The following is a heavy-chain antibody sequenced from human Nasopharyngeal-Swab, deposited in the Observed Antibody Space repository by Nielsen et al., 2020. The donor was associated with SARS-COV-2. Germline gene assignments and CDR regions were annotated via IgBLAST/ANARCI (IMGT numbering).Heavy chain of an antibody. CDR2: IKQDGSEK. Sequence: MRQPPGKGLEWVANIKQDGSEKYYVDSVKGRFTISRDNAKNSLYLQMNSLRAEDTAVYYCARDSTYYYYYGMDVWGQGTTVTVSS. V-gene: IGHV3-7*03. CDR3: ARDSTYYYYYGMDV. J-gene: IGHJ6*02.